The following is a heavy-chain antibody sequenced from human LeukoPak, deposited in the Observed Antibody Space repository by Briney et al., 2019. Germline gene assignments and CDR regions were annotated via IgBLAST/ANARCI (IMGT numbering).Heavy chain of an antibody. D-gene: IGHD4-17*01. CDR1: GGSISSYY. CDR2: IYYSGST. V-gene: IGHV4-59*08. Sequence: PSETLSLTCTVSGGSISSYYWSWIRQPPGKGLEWIGYIYYSGSTNYNPSLKSRATISVDTSKNQFSLKLSSVTAADTAVYYCARHTGCGDYGPAYYFDYWGQGTLVTVSS. J-gene: IGHJ4*02. CDR3: ARHTGCGDYGPAYYFDY.